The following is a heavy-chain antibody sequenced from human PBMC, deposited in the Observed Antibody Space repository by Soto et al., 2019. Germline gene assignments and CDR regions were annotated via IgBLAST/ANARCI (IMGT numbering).Heavy chain of an antibody. CDR1: GFTFSSYA. CDR3: VKEMGDYYDSSGSWFDP. J-gene: IGHJ5*02. Sequence: EVQLLESGGGLVQPGGSLRISCAASGFTFSSYAMSWVRQAPGKGLECLPTISGSGGSAYYADSVKGRFTITRDNPRNTLFLQMNSLRAEDTALYFCVKEMGDYYDSSGSWFDPWGQGTLVTVSS. V-gene: IGHV3-23*01. CDR2: ISGSGGSA. D-gene: IGHD3-22*01.